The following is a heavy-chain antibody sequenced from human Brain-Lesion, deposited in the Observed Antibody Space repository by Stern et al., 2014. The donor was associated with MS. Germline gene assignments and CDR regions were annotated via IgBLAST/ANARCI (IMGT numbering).Heavy chain of an antibody. D-gene: IGHD6-13*01. Sequence: VQLVESGPGLVKPSGTLSLTCAVSGGSISSSNWWSWVRQSPGTGLEWIGESDHSGSTIYNPSLKSGVTLAVDKSKTRSSLTLRSVPAADTAVYFCARFPASRPHVFDSWGQGTLVTVSS. CDR2: SDHSGST. CDR1: GGSISSSNW. CDR3: ARFPASRPHVFDS. V-gene: IGHV4-4*02. J-gene: IGHJ4*02.